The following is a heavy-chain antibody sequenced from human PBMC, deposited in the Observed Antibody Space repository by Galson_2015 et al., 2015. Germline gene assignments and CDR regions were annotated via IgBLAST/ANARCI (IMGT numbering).Heavy chain of an antibody. Sequence: SETLSLTCTVSDGSITNYYWSWIRQPPGKGLEWIGYISYSGSTKYNPSLKSRVTISVDTSKNQFSLKLRSVTAADTAVYYCARDETYGYFDLWGRGTLVTVSS. CDR1: DGSITNYY. J-gene: IGHJ2*01. CDR3: ARDETYGYFDL. V-gene: IGHV4-59*01. CDR2: ISYSGST.